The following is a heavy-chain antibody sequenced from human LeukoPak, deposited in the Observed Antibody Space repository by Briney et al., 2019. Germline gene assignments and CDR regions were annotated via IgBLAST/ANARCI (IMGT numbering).Heavy chain of an antibody. Sequence: HPGGSLRLSCAASEFTFSNYWMHWVRQAPGKGLVWVSRIRGDGSKINYAESVEGRFTISRDNAKNTLYLQMNSLRAEDTAVYFCTRGKSLQAAAGTDNFDYWGQGTLVTVSS. CDR3: TRGKSLQAAAGTDNFDY. CDR2: IRGDGSKI. J-gene: IGHJ4*02. CDR1: EFTFSNYW. D-gene: IGHD6-13*01. V-gene: IGHV3-74*01.